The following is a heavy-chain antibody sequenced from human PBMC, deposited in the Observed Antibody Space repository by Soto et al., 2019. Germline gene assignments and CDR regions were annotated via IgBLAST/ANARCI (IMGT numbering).Heavy chain of an antibody. V-gene: IGHV3-7*01. Sequence: EVQLVESGGGLVQPGGSLRLSCAASGFTVSSYWMTWVRQAPGKGLEWVASINQDGSEKYYVESVKGRFTISRDNAKNSLFLQMNSLRAEDTAVYYCARGGYNGYVGDYWGQGTLVIVSS. J-gene: IGHJ4*02. CDR3: ARGGYNGYVGDY. CDR1: GFTVSSYW. D-gene: IGHD5-12*01. CDR2: INQDGSEK.